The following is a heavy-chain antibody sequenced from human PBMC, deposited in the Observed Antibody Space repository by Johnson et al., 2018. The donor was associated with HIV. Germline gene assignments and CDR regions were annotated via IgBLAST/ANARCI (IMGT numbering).Heavy chain of an antibody. CDR1: GFTFSSYW. Sequence: QVQLVESGGGLVQPGGSLRLSCAASGFTFSSYWMSWVRQAPGKGLEWVAFIHYDGSNKYYADSVKGRFTISRDNSKNTLYLQMNSLRTEDTAVYYCAKVRCGGDCLDAFDIWGQGTMVTVSS. J-gene: IGHJ3*02. V-gene: IGHV3-30*02. D-gene: IGHD2-21*02. CDR3: AKVRCGGDCLDAFDI. CDR2: IHYDGSNK.